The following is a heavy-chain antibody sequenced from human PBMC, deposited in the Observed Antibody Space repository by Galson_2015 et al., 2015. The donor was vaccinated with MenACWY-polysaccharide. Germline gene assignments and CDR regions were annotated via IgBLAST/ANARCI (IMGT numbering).Heavy chain of an antibody. V-gene: IGHV1-24*01. Sequence: HWVRQAPGKGLEWWEGLDPEDGETIYAQKFQGRVTMTEDTSTDTAYMELSSLRSEDTAVYYCATEQWELLDYWGQGTLVTVSS. CDR3: ATEQWELLDY. J-gene: IGHJ4*02. CDR2: LDPEDGET. D-gene: IGHD1-26*01.